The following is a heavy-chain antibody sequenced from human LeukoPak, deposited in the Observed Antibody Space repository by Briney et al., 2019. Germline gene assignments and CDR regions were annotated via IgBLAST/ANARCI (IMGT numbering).Heavy chain of an antibody. CDR1: GGSISSSSYY. V-gene: IGHV4-39*07. CDR3: AGNYYDSSGLR. CDR2: IYYSGSA. Sequence: SETLSLTCTVSGGSISSSSYYWGWIRQPPGKGLEWIGSIYYSGSAKYNPSLKSRVTISVDTSKNQFSLKLSSVTAADTAVYYCAGNYYDSSGLRWGQGTLVTVSS. D-gene: IGHD3-22*01. J-gene: IGHJ4*02.